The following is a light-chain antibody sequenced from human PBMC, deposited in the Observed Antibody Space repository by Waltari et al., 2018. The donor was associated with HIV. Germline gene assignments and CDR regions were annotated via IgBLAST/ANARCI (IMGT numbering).Light chain of an antibody. J-gene: IGLJ2*01. CDR1: SSDVGGYNY. V-gene: IGLV2-23*01. Sequence: QSALTQPASVSGSPGQSITISCTGTSSDVGGYNYVSGYQQHPGKAPKRVIYDVSERPSGVSNRFSGSKSGNTASLTISGLQAEDEADYNCCSYAGSSTLLFGGGTKVTVL. CDR2: DVS. CDR3: CSYAGSSTLL.